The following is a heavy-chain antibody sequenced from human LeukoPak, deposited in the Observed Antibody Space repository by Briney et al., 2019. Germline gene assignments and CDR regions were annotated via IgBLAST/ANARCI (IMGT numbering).Heavy chain of an antibody. D-gene: IGHD1-26*01. Sequence: SETLSLTCAVSGYSISSGYYWGWIRQPPGKGLEWVGSIYHSGSTYYNPSLKSRVTISVDTSKNQFSLKLSSVTAADTAVYYCARERSGSYRGGNFDYWGQGTLVTVSS. J-gene: IGHJ4*02. V-gene: IGHV4-38-2*02. CDR3: ARERSGSYRGGNFDY. CDR2: IYHSGST. CDR1: GYSISSGYY.